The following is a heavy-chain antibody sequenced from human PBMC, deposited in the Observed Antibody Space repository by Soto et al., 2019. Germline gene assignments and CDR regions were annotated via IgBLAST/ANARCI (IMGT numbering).Heavy chain of an antibody. Sequence: QVQLQESGPGLVKPSQTLSLTCTVSGGSISSGGYYWSWIRQHPGKGLEWIGYIYYSGSTYYNPCLKSRVTISVDTSKNQFSRKLSSVTAADTAVYYCARDERDSSGYYRGYFDYWGQGTLVTVSS. CDR1: GGSISSGGYY. V-gene: IGHV4-31*03. D-gene: IGHD3-22*01. J-gene: IGHJ4*02. CDR2: IYYSGST. CDR3: ARDERDSSGYYRGYFDY.